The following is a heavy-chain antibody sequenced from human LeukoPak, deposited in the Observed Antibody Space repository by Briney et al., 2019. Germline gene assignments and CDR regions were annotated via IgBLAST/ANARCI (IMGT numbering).Heavy chain of an antibody. V-gene: IGHV1-69*06. CDR2: IIPIFGTA. CDR3: ASEGHDYGDY. CDR1: GGTFSSYA. Sequence: SVKVSCKASGGTFSSYAISWVRQAPGQGLDWMGGIIPIFGTANYAQKFQGRVTITADKSTSTAYMELSSLRSEDTAVYYCASEGHDYGDYWGQGTLVTVSS. J-gene: IGHJ4*02.